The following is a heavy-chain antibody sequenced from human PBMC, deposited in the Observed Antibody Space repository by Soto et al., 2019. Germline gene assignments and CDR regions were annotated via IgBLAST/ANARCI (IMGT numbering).Heavy chain of an antibody. D-gene: IGHD4-17*01. J-gene: IGHJ6*02. Sequence: SETLSLNCTVSGGSISSYYWSWIRQPPGKGLEWIGYIYYSGSTNYNPSIKSRVTISVDTSKNQFSLKLSSVTAADTAVYYCAREGYGDYANYYYGMDVWGQGTTVTVSS. CDR1: GGSISSYY. CDR3: AREGYGDYANYYYGMDV. V-gene: IGHV4-59*01. CDR2: IYYSGST.